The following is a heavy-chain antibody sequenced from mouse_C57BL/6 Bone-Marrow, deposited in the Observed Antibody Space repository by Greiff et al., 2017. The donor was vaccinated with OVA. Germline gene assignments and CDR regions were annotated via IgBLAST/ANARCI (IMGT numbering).Heavy chain of an antibody. D-gene: IGHD2-1*01. Sequence: LQQSGPGLVAPSQSLSITCTVSGFSLTSYGVHWVRQPPGKGLEWLVVIWSDGSTTYNSALKSRLSISKDNSKSQVFLKMNSLQTDDTAMYYCARHQLPYYAMDYWGQGTSVTVSS. CDR2: IWSDGST. J-gene: IGHJ4*01. V-gene: IGHV2-6-1*01. CDR3: ARHQLPYYAMDY. CDR1: GFSLTSYG.